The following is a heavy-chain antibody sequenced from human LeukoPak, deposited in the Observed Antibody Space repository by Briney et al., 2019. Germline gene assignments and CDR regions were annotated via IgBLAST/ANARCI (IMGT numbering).Heavy chain of an antibody. Sequence: PSETLSLTCAVSGGSITSANWWSWVRQSPGKGLEWIGEIYHTGNTNYNPSLNSRVSVSLDTSKNQFSLRLTSVTAADTALYYCARGYKPASGKDGAFDIWGQGTMVTVSS. CDR1: GGSITSANW. CDR3: ARGYKPASGKDGAFDI. D-gene: IGHD6-13*01. J-gene: IGHJ3*02. V-gene: IGHV4-4*02. CDR2: IYHTGNT.